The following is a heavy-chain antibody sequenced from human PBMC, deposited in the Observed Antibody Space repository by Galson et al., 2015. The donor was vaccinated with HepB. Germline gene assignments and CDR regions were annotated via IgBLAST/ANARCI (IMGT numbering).Heavy chain of an antibody. J-gene: IGHJ6*02. CDR2: NKSKTDGGTT. CDR3: TTDRHYYGMDV. Sequence: SLRLSCAASGFTFSNAWMNWVRQAPGKGLEWVGRNKSKTDGGTTDYAAPVKGRFTISRDDSKNTLYLQMNSLKTEDTAVYYCTTDRHYYGMDVWGQGTTFTVSS. V-gene: IGHV3-15*07. CDR1: GFTFSNAW.